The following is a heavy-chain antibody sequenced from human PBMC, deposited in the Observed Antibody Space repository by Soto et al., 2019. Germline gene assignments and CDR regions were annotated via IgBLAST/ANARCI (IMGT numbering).Heavy chain of an antibody. CDR2: ISGSGGST. V-gene: IGHV3-23*01. D-gene: IGHD3-22*01. CDR1: GFTFSSYA. J-gene: IGHJ4*02. Sequence: GSLRLSCAASGFTFSSYAMSWVRQAPGKGLEWVSAISGSGGSTYYADSVKGRFTISRDNSKNTLYLQMNSLRAEDTAVYYCAKAPRVTMIVVVDYWGQGTLVTVSP. CDR3: AKAPRVTMIVVVDY.